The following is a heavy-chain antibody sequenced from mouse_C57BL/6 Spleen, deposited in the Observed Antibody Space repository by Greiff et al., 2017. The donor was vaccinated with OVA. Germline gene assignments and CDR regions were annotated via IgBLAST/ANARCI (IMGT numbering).Heavy chain of an antibody. CDR2: IRNKANGYTT. Sequence: EVHLVESGGGLVQPGGSLSLSCAASGFTFTDYYMSWVRQPPGKALEWLGFIRNKANGYTTEYSASVKGRFTISRDNSQSILYLQMNALRAEDSATYYCASPHYYGSSYWYFDVWGTGTTVTVSS. J-gene: IGHJ1*03. CDR3: ASPHYYGSSYWYFDV. CDR1: GFTFTDYY. D-gene: IGHD1-1*01. V-gene: IGHV7-3*01.